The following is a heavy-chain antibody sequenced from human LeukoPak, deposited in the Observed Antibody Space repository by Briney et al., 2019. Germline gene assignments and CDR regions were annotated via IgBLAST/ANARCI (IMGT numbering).Heavy chain of an antibody. CDR1: GFTFSSYS. CDR2: ISSSSSYI. V-gene: IGHV3-21*01. Sequence: PGGSLRLSCAASGFTFSSYSMNWVRQAPGKGLEWVSSISSSSSYIYYADSVKGRFTISRDNAKNSLYLQMNSLRAEDTAVYYCARDSDYVLSDHFDYWGQGTLVTVSS. CDR3: ARDSDYVLSDHFDY. D-gene: IGHD3-16*01. J-gene: IGHJ4*02.